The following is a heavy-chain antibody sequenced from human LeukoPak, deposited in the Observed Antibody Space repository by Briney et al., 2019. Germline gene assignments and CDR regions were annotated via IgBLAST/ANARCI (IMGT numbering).Heavy chain of an antibody. Sequence: SETLSLTCTVSGASISSYYWGWIRQPPGKGLEWIGYIYYSGSTNYNPSLKSRVTISVDTSKNQFSLKLSSVTAADTAVYYCARDRAIGCSGGSCYSAGYYYYGTDVWGQGTTVTVSS. CDR2: IYYSGST. J-gene: IGHJ6*02. V-gene: IGHV4-59*01. CDR1: GASISSYY. CDR3: ARDRAIGCSGGSCYSAGYYYYGTDV. D-gene: IGHD2-15*01.